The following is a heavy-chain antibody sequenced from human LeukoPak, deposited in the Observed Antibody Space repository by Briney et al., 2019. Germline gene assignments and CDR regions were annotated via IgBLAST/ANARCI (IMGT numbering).Heavy chain of an antibody. J-gene: IGHJ3*01. V-gene: IGHV1-2*02. D-gene: IGHD4-17*01. CDR1: GYTFTDYY. CDR3: ARERNYGDYGNAFDV. Sequence: ASVKVSCKASGYTFTDYYIHWMRQAPGQGLEWMGWINPKRGVTTYAQKFQGRVTMTRDTSITTAYMELTRLRSDDTTIYYCARERNYGDYGNAFDVWGQGTKVAVSS. CDR2: INPKRGVT.